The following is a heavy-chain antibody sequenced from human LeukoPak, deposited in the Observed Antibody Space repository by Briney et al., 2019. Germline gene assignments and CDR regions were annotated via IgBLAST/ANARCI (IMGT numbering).Heavy chain of an antibody. CDR2: IYYSGST. Sequence: SETLSLTCTVSGDSITNTNYYWGWVRQPPGKGLEWIGSIYYSGSTYYNPSLKSRVTISVDTSKNQFSLKLSSVTAADTAVYYCAIPYHYDSSGYDYYFDYWGQGTLVTVSS. CDR1: GDSITNTNYY. J-gene: IGHJ4*02. CDR3: AIPYHYDSSGYDYYFDY. V-gene: IGHV4-39*01. D-gene: IGHD3-22*01.